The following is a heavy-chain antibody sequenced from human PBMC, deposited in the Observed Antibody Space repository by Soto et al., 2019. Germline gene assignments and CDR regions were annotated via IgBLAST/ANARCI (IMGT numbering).Heavy chain of an antibody. J-gene: IGHJ4*02. D-gene: IGHD2-8*01. CDR1: GYTFTSYY. CDR3: ARSMVTEPNFEC. V-gene: IGHV1-46*01. Sequence: ASVKVSCKASGYTFTSYYMHGVRQAPAQGLEWMGIINPSGGSTSYAQKFQGRVTMTRDTSTSTVYMELSSLRSEDTAVYYCARSMVTEPNFECCGQLTRVSVSS. CDR2: INPSGGST.